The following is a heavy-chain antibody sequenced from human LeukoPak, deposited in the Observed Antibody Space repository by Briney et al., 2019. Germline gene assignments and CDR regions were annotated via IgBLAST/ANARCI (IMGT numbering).Heavy chain of an antibody. CDR1: GGSISNINYS. CDR3: ARVMYGEGVRFDP. Sequence: SETLSLTCTVSGGSISNINYSWSWIRRPPGKGLEWIGYIYYSGSTYYNPALRSRVTISVDRSKNHFSLELNSVTAADTAVYYCARVMYGEGVRFDPWGQGTLVTVSS. CDR2: IYYSGST. D-gene: IGHD2-8*01. V-gene: IGHV4-30-2*01. J-gene: IGHJ5*02.